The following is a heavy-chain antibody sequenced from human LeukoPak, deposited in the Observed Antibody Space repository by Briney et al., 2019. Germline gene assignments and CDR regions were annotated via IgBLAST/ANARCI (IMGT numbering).Heavy chain of an antibody. Sequence: QTGRSLRLSCAASGFTFSSYGMHWVRQAPGKGLEWVAVIWYDGSNKYYADSVKGRFTISRDNSKNTLYLQMNSLRAEDTAVYYCAKDISIDSGEVFDYWGQGTLVTVSS. CDR1: GFTFSSYG. D-gene: IGHD3-10*01. J-gene: IGHJ4*02. CDR3: AKDISIDSGEVFDY. V-gene: IGHV3-33*06. CDR2: IWYDGSNK.